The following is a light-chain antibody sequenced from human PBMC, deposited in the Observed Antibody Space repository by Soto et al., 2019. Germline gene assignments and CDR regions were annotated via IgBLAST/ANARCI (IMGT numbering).Light chain of an antibody. V-gene: IGKV1-5*01. CDR1: QTISSW. Sequence: DLQLPQSPSPLSASVGDRATITCRASQTISSWLAWYQQKPGKAPKLLIYGASILDSGVPSSFSGSGSGTGFTLTISSLQPEDFATYYCQQYNSCPSTFGQGTKLE. J-gene: IGKJ2*01. CDR2: GAS. CDR3: QQYNSCPST.